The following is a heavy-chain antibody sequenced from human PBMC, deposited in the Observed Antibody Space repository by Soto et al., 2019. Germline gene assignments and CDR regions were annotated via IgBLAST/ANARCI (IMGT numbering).Heavy chain of an antibody. CDR2: IKQDGSEK. Sequence: GGSLRLSCAASGFTFSSYWMSWVRQAPGKGLEWVANIKQDGSEKYYVDSVKGRFTISRDNAKNSLYLQMNSLRAEDMAVYYCAKTGSYLRMSGMDVWGQGTTVTVSS. CDR3: AKTGSYLRMSGMDV. J-gene: IGHJ6*02. D-gene: IGHD1-26*01. V-gene: IGHV3-7*03. CDR1: GFTFSSYW.